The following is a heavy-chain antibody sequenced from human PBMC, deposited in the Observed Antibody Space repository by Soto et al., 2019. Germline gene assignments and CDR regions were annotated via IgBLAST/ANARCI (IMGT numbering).Heavy chain of an antibody. CDR1: GFTISTYA. J-gene: IGHJ5*02. D-gene: IGHD2-21*01. CDR3: AKDAVYNDGLWLMDS. Sequence: EVQLLESGGGLVQPGGSLRLSCAASGFTISTYAMTWVRQAPGKGLECVSGVTGSGGQIHYADSVKGRFTISKDNSKNTRDLQRSSLRDEDTALYYCAKDAVYNDGLWLMDSWGQGTLVTVSS. CDR2: VTGSGGQI. V-gene: IGHV3-23*01.